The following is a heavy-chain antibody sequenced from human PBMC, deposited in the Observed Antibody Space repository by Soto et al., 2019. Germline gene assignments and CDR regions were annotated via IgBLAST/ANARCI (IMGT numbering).Heavy chain of an antibody. CDR2: ISDSGGNT. CDR1: GFTFSIYA. CDR3: AKGRRISTSYSAFDI. J-gene: IGHJ3*02. D-gene: IGHD2-2*01. V-gene: IGHV3-23*01. Sequence: PGGSLRLSCAASGFTFSIYAMNWVRQAPGKGLESVSTISDSGGNTYYADSVKGRFTISRDSSKNTVYLQMNSLRADDTAIYYCAKGRRISTSYSAFDIWGRGTMVTVSS.